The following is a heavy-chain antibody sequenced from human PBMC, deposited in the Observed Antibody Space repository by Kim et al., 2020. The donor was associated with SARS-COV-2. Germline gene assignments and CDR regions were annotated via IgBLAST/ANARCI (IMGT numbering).Heavy chain of an antibody. V-gene: IGHV4-31*03. CDR3: ARGYSYDLGRFDY. D-gene: IGHD5-18*01. CDR2: IYYSGST. J-gene: IGHJ4*02. Sequence: SETLSLTCTVSGGSISSGGYYWSWIRQHPGKGLEWIGYIYYSGSTYYNPSLKSRVTISVDTSKNQFSLKLSSVTAADTAVYYCARGYSYDLGRFDYWGQGTLVTVSS. CDR1: GGSISSGGYY.